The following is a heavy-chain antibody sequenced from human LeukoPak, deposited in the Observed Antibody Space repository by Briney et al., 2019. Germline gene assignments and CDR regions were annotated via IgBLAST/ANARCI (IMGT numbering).Heavy chain of an antibody. D-gene: IGHD2-2*02. Sequence: ASVKVSCKASGGTFSSYAISWVRQAPGQGLEWMGGIIPIFGTANYAQKFQGRVTITADESTSTAYMELSSLRSEDTAVYYCARDCSSTSCYSWFDPWGQGTLVTVSS. CDR1: GGTFSSYA. CDR3: ARDCSSTSCYSWFDP. V-gene: IGHV1-69*13. CDR2: IIPIFGTA. J-gene: IGHJ5*02.